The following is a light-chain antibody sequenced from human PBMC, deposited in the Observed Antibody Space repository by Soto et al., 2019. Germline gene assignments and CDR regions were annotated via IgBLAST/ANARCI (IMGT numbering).Light chain of an antibody. J-gene: IGKJ4*01. Sequence: EIELTQSPATLSLSPGERATLSCRASQSVSSFLVWYQQKPCQAPRLLIYDAVNRVTGIPARFSGSGSGTDFTLTISSLEPEDFAVYYCQHRSNWPRLTFGGGTKVDIK. CDR1: QSVSSF. CDR3: QHRSNWPRLT. V-gene: IGKV3-11*01. CDR2: DAV.